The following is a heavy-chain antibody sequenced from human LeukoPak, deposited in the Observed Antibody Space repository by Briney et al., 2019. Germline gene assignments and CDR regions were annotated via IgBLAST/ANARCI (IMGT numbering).Heavy chain of an antibody. V-gene: IGHV3-21*01. CDR2: ITSGSSYI. CDR1: GFTFSSYG. D-gene: IGHD1-1*01. J-gene: IGHJ4*02. CDR3: ASESSGTTWGYFDY. Sequence: GGSLRLSCAASGFTFSSYGMHWVRQAPGKGLAWVSCITSGSSYIHYADSMKGRFTISRDNAENSLYLHMNSLRAEDTAVYYCASESSGTTWGYFDYWGQGTLVTVSS.